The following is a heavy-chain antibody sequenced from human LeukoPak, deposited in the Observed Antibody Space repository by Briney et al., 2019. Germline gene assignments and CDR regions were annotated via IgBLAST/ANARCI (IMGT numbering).Heavy chain of an antibody. CDR2: ISYSGNT. CDR3: ARERAGGTQDS. J-gene: IGHJ5*01. D-gene: IGHD1-26*01. Sequence: PSESLSLTCIVSGASISTSGYYWGWLRQPPGKGLTWIGSISYSGNTYYNPSVKSRVAISVDTSKNQFSLEMSSVTAADTAVYYCARERAGGTQDSWGQGTLVTVSS. CDR1: GASISTSGYY. V-gene: IGHV4-39*07.